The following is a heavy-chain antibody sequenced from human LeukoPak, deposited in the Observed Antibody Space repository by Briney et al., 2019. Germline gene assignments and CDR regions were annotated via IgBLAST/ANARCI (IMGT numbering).Heavy chain of an antibody. D-gene: IGHD6-13*01. V-gene: IGHV4-34*01. CDR1: GGSFSNYY. CDR2: INHSGGT. CDR3: ARGLGSWYNY. J-gene: IGHJ4*02. Sequence: SETLSLTCAVYGGSFSNYYWSWIRQPPGKGLEWIGEINHSGGTNYNPSLKSRVTISADTSKNQMSPKLSPVTAADTAVYYCARGLGSWYNYWGQGTLVTVSS.